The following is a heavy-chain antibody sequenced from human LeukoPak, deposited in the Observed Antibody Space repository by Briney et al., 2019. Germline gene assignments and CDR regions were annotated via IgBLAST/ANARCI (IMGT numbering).Heavy chain of an antibody. J-gene: IGHJ4*02. CDR1: GFTFSSYA. Sequence: GGSLRLSCAASGFTFSSYAMHWVGQAPGKGLEWVAVISYDGSNKYYADSVKGRFTISRDNSKNTLYLQMNSLRAEDTAVYYCARGPDYYGLYYFDYWGQGTLVTVSS. CDR2: ISYDGSNK. D-gene: IGHD3-10*01. V-gene: IGHV3-30*04. CDR3: ARGPDYYGLYYFDY.